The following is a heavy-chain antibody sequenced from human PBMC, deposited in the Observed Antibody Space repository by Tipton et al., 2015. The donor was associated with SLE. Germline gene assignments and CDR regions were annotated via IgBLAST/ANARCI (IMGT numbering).Heavy chain of an antibody. V-gene: IGHV4-59*01. D-gene: IGHD6-6*01. CDR1: GGSISSYY. CDR2: IYYSGST. J-gene: IGHJ4*02. CDR3: ARETPEYSSSRGYFDY. Sequence: GLVKPSETLSLTCTVSGGSISSYYWSWIRQPPGKGLEWIGYIYYSGSTNYNPSLKSRVTISVDTSKNQFSLKLSSVTAADTAVYYCARETPEYSSSRGYFDYWGQGTLVTVSS.